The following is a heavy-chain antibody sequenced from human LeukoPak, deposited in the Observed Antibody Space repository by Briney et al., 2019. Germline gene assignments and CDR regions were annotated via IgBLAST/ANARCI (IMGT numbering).Heavy chain of an antibody. J-gene: IGHJ3*02. D-gene: IGHD3-3*01. CDR3: ARSAITIFTTKGTAFDI. CDR1: GFTFSSYE. CDR2: ISSSGSTI. V-gene: IGHV3-48*03. Sequence: GGSLRLSCAASGFTFSSYEMNWVRQAPGKGLEWVSYISSSGSTIYYADSVKGRFTISRDNAKNSLYLQMNSLRAEDTAVYYCARSAITIFTTKGTAFDIWGQGTMVTVSS.